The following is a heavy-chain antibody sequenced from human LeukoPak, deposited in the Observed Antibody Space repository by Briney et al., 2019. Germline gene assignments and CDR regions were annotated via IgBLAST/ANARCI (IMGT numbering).Heavy chain of an antibody. Sequence: KASETLSLTCTVSAASFISRSHHWGWIRQSRGKGLEWIGTVYYGRTIYYNPSLDGPVTISLATSATHFSLQLNSVTAADTAVYYCVRHDGRGGATMGAFDSWGQGSLVTVSS. CDR3: VRHDGRGGATMGAFDS. D-gene: IGHD5-12*01. J-gene: IGHJ5*01. V-gene: IGHV4-39*01. CDR2: VYYGRTI. CDR1: AASFISRSHH.